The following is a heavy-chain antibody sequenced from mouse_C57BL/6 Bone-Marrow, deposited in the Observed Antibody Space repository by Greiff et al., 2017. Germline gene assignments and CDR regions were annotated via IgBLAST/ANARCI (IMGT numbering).Heavy chain of an antibody. J-gene: IGHJ2*01. V-gene: IGHV1-9*01. CDR3: ARYGILCLRPYYVDY. CDR2: ILPGSGST. Sequence: QVHVKQSGAELMKPGASVKLSCKASGYTFTGYWIEWVKQRPGHGLEWIGEILPGSGSTKYNEKFKGKATFTADTSSNTAYVQLSSLTTEDSAIDYCARYGILCLRPYYVDYWGQGTTLTVSS. CDR1: GYTFTGYW. D-gene: IGHD2-2*01.